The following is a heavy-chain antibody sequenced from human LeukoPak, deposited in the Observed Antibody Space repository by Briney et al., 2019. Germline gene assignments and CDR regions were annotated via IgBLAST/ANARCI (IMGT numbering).Heavy chain of an antibody. J-gene: IGHJ4*02. D-gene: IGHD6-19*01. V-gene: IGHV3-23*01. Sequence: GGSLRLSCTVSGFTLSSYEMTWFRQAPGKGLEWVSSIGYGGADSHYADSVKGRFTISRDNSKNTLYLQMNSLRAEDTAVYYCARDEGETAVAGTFDYWGQGTLVTVSS. CDR3: ARDEGETAVAGTFDY. CDR2: IGYGGADS. CDR1: GFTLSSYE.